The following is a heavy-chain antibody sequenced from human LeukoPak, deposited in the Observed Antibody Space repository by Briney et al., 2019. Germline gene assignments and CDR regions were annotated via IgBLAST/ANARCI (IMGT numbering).Heavy chain of an antibody. V-gene: IGHV1-69*05. J-gene: IGHJ5*02. CDR2: IIPIFGTA. Sequence: SVKVSCKASGGTFSSYAISWVRQAPGQGLEWMGGIIPIFGTANYAQKFQGRVTMTRDMSTTTDYMELSSLKSEDTAVYYCARDNSVGDVAWWFDPWGQGTLVTVSS. CDR3: ARDNSVGDVAWWFDP. D-gene: IGHD1-26*01. CDR1: GGTFSSYA.